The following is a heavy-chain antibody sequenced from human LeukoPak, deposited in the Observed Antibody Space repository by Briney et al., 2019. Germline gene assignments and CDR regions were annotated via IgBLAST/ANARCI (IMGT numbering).Heavy chain of an antibody. CDR3: VREGSSSADFDY. CDR1: GDSVSSNSAI. D-gene: IGHD6-19*01. Sequence: SQTLSLTCAMSGDSVSSNSAIWHWIRQSPSRGLEWLGRTYYRSKWYNDYAVSVKSRITIKPDTSKNQFSLQLSSVTPEDTAFYYCVREGSSSADFDYWGQGTLVTVSS. J-gene: IGHJ4*02. V-gene: IGHV6-1*01. CDR2: TYYRSKWYN.